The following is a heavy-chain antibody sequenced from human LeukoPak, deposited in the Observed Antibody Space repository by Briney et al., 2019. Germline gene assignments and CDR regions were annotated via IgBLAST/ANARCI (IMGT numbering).Heavy chain of an antibody. CDR1: GFTFSSYG. Sequence: GGSLRLXCAASGFTFSSYGMHWVRQAPGKGLEWVAVIWYDGSNKYYADSVKGRFTISRDNSKNTLYLQMNGLRAEDTAVYYCAKALLGSGSYFDYWGQGTLVTVSS. J-gene: IGHJ4*02. CDR2: IWYDGSNK. D-gene: IGHD5-12*01. CDR3: AKALLGSGSYFDY. V-gene: IGHV3-33*06.